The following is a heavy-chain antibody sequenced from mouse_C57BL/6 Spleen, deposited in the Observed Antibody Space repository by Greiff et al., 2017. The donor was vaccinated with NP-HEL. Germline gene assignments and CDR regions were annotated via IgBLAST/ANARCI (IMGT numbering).Heavy chain of an antibody. V-gene: IGHV1-47*01. CDR1: GYTFTTYP. CDR2: FHPYNDDT. Sequence: VQRVESGAELVKPGASVKMSCKASGYTFTTYPIEWMKQNHGKSLEWIGNFHPYNDDTKYNEKFKGKATLTVEKSSSTVYLELSRLTSDDSAVYYCARHYYGSSYGYFDVWGTGTTVTVSS. J-gene: IGHJ1*03. D-gene: IGHD1-1*01. CDR3: ARHYYGSSYGYFDV.